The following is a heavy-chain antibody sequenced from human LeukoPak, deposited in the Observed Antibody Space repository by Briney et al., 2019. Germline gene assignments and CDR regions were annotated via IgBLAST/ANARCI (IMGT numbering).Heavy chain of an antibody. V-gene: IGHV3-30*02. J-gene: IGHJ3*02. CDR2: IRHDGENE. CDR3: GKDVTEYSFREDAFDI. CDR1: GFNFKNYG. Sequence: GGSLRLSCAASGFNFKNYGMHWVRQAPGKGLEWVAYIRHDGENENYADSVKGRFTISRDDSKNILFLQMSSLKPEDRAVYYCGKDVTEYSFREDAFDIWGQGTRVTVSS. D-gene: IGHD2/OR15-2a*01.